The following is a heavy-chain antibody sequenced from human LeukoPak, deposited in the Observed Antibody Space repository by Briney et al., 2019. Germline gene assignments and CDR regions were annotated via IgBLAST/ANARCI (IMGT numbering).Heavy chain of an antibody. CDR2: IREDGSEI. V-gene: IGHV3-7*03. D-gene: IGHD1-26*01. CDR3: TRDRSWSGYDY. J-gene: IGHJ4*02. CDR1: GFTFSTYW. Sequence: GGSLRLSCGASGFTFSTYWMTWVRQAPGKGLEWVANIREDGSEIFYADSVKGRFTISRDNAKNSMYLQMNSLRVEDSGLYYCTRDRSWSGYDYWGQGTLVTVSS.